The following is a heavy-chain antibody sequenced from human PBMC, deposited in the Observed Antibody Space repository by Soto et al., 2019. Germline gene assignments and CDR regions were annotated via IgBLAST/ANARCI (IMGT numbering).Heavy chain of an antibody. CDR1: GFTLSSSA. D-gene: IGHD3-10*01. Sequence: SVKVSCKTSGFTLSSSAVHWVRQARGHRLQWMGWIDVGSGNANYAQKDQDRVTISRDMSTSTAYVELTSLRPDDTAVYYCARGVGSGTYYNQYNWFDPWGQGTLVTVSS. V-gene: IGHV1-58*01. J-gene: IGHJ5*02. CDR2: IDVGSGNA. CDR3: ARGVGSGTYYNQYNWFDP.